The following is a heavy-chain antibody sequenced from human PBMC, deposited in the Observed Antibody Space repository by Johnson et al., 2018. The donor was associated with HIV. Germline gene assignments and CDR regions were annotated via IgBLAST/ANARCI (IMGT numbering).Heavy chain of an antibody. CDR1: GFTFSSYA. D-gene: IGHD2-21*01. J-gene: IGHJ3*02. CDR3: ARDRGVAVVIATEGGAFDI. V-gene: IGHV3-30*04. Sequence: QVQLVESGGGVVQPGRSLRLSCAASGFTFSSYAMHWVRQAPGKGLVWVAVISYDGSNKYYADSVKGRFTISRDNSKNTLYLQMNSLRAEDTAVYYCARDRGVAVVIATEGGAFDIWGQGTMVTVSS. CDR2: ISYDGSNK.